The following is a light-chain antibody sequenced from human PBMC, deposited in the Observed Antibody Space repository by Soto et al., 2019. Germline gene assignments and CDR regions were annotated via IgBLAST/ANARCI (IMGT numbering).Light chain of an antibody. CDR3: QQYGGSPRT. Sequence: EIVLTQARGTLALSPGERATLSCRASQSVSSSSLAWYQQKSGQAPRILIHDASSRATGIPDRFSGSGSGTDFTLTISSLEPEDFAVYYCQQYGGSPRTCGQGTKVDIK. CDR2: DAS. CDR1: QSVSSSS. V-gene: IGKV3-20*01. J-gene: IGKJ1*01.